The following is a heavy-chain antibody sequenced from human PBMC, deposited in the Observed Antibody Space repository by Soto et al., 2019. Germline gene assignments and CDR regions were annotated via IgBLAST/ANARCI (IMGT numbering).Heavy chain of an antibody. J-gene: IGHJ6*03. V-gene: IGHV4-59*01. CDR1: GGFISSYY. Sequence: SETLSLTCTVSGGFISSYYWSWIRQPPGKGLEWIGYIYYSGSTNHNPSLKSRVTISVDTSKNQFSLKLSSVTAADTAVYYCARGLELPTSYYYYYMDVWGKGTTVTVSS. CDR2: IYYSGST. D-gene: IGHD1-7*01. CDR3: ARGLELPTSYYYYYMDV.